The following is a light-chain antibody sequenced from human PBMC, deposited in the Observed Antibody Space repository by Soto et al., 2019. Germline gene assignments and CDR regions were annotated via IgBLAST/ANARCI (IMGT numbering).Light chain of an antibody. CDR2: KTS. Sequence: DIHMTQSPSTLSASVGDRVTITCRASQSISIWLAWYQQRPGKAPKLLIYKTSSLETGVPSRFSGGGSGTDFTLTISSLQPDDFATYYCQQYNTYPLTFGGGTKVEIK. CDR3: QQYNTYPLT. CDR1: QSISIW. J-gene: IGKJ4*01. V-gene: IGKV1-5*03.